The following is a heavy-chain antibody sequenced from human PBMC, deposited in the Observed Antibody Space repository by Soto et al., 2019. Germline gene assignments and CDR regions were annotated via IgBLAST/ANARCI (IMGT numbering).Heavy chain of an antibody. Sequence: SETLSLTCTVSGGSINYYFWSWIRQPPGKELEWIAYISYSGLTHYSPSLESRATISVDTSKNQFSLKLTSMTATDTAVYYCARQKTMGATVFASWGPGA. CDR3: ARQKTMGATVFAS. CDR1: GGSINYYF. CDR2: ISYSGLT. J-gene: IGHJ4*02. D-gene: IGHD1-26*01. V-gene: IGHV4-59*08.